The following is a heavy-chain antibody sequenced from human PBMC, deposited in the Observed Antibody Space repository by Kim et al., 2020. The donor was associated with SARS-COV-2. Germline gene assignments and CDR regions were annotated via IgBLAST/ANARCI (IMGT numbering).Heavy chain of an antibody. CDR3: ARSSGDYYYYGMDV. V-gene: IGHV3-13*01. J-gene: IGHJ6*02. D-gene: IGHD4-17*01. Sequence: PGSVKGRFTISRENAKNSLYLQMNSLRAGDTAVYYCARSSGDYYYYGMDVWGQGTTVTVSS.